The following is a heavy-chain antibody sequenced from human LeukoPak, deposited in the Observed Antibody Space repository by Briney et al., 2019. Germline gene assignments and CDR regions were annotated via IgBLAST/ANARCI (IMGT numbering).Heavy chain of an antibody. Sequence: SETLSLTCTVSGGSISSYYWSWIRQPPGKGLEWIGYIYYSGSTNYNPSLKSRVTISVDTSKNQFSLKLSSVTAADTAVYYCARGSYRGAFFDYWGQGTLVTVSS. V-gene: IGHV4-59*08. J-gene: IGHJ4*02. CDR2: IYYSGST. D-gene: IGHD1-26*01. CDR3: ARGSYRGAFFDY. CDR1: GGSISSYY.